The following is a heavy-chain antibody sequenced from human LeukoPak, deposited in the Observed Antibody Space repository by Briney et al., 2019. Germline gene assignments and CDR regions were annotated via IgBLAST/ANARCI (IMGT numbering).Heavy chain of an antibody. CDR1: GFIYGNYW. J-gene: IGHJ4*02. V-gene: IGHV3-21*01. CDR3: ARTDY. Sequence: GGSLRLSCRGSGFIYGNYWMTWVRQAPGKGLEWVSSISSSSSYIYYADSVKGRFTISRDNAKNSLYLQMNSLRAEDTAVYYCARTDYWGQGTLVTVSS. CDR2: ISSSSSYI.